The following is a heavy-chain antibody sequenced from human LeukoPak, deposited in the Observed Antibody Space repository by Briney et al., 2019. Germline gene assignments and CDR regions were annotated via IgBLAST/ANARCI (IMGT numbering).Heavy chain of an antibody. CDR2: IHYDGSFI. D-gene: IGHD6-13*01. J-gene: IGHJ4*02. Sequence: PGGSLRLSCAASGFTFSSFSMYWVRQAPGKGLVWVSRIHYDGSFISYADSVKGRFTISRDNAKNTLYLQMNSLRVDDTAVYYCAGHHQAYSRTYWGQGTLVTVSS. V-gene: IGHV3-74*01. CDR1: GFTFSSFS. CDR3: AGHHQAYSRTY.